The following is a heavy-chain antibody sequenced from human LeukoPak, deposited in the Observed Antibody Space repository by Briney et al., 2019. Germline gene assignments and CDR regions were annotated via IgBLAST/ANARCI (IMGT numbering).Heavy chain of an antibody. D-gene: IGHD6-13*01. CDR3: ARVGRGGRAAGEFDY. V-gene: IGHV3-53*01. CDR1: GFTVSSNH. J-gene: IGHJ4*02. Sequence: GGSLRLSCAVSGFTVSSNHMSWVRQAPGKGLEWVSVFYSGGDTHYAGSVKGRFTISRDNSKNTGYLQMNSLRAEDTAIYYCARVGRGGRAAGEFDYWGQGTLVTVSS. CDR2: FYSGGDT.